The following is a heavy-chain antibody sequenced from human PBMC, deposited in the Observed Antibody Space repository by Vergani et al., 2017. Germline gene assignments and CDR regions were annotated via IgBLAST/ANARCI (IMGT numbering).Heavy chain of an antibody. CDR2: IYHSGST. CDR1: GGSISSSNW. CDR3: ARDRLDYYGSGSXYPPSYYYYYGMDV. Sequence: QVQLQESGPGLVKPPGTLPLTCAVSGGSISSSNWWSWVRQPPGKGLEWIGEIYHSGSTNYNPSLKSRVTISVDKSKNQFSLKLSSVTAADTAVYYCARDRLDYYGSGSXYPPSYYYYYGMDVWGQGTTVTVSS. J-gene: IGHJ6*02. V-gene: IGHV4-4*03. D-gene: IGHD3-10*01.